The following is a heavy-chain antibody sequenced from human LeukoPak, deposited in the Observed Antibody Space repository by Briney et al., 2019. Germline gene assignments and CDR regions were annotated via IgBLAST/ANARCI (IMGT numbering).Heavy chain of an antibody. D-gene: IGHD3-9*01. V-gene: IGHV3-11*01. Sequence: GGSLRLSCAASGFTFSDYYMSWIRQAPGKGLEWVSYISSSGSTIYYADSVKGRFTISRDNAKNSLYLQMNSLRAEDTAVYYCARDGGPGYYDILTGYSDYWGQGTLVTVSS. CDR2: ISSSGSTI. CDR1: GFTFSDYY. CDR3: ARDGGPGYYDILTGYSDY. J-gene: IGHJ4*02.